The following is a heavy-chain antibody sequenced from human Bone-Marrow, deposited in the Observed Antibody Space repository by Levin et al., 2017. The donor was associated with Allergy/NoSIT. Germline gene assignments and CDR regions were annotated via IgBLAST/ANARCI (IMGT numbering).Heavy chain of an antibody. CDR1: GASISSGTYY. CDR3: TRNGDSDSRGRFYHWFDP. CDR2: IYYNGYT. J-gene: IGHJ5*01. Sequence: SQTLSLTCTVSGASISSGTYYWSWIRHQPGRRLEWIGHIYYNGYTYYNPSLKSRATISQDTYENQFSLRRNFVTAADAAMYYCTRNGDSDSRGRFYHWFDPWSQGIGVAVSS. V-gene: IGHV4-31*03. D-gene: IGHD3-16*01.